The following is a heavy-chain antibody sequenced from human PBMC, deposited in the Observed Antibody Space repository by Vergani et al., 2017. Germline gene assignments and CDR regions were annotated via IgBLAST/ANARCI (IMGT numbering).Heavy chain of an antibody. J-gene: IGHJ3*02. V-gene: IGHV4-61*02. Sequence: QVQLQESGPGLVKPSQTLSLTCTVSGGSISSGSYYWSWIRQPAGKGLEWIGRIYTSGSTNYNPSLKSRVTISVDTSKNQFSLKLSSVTAADTAVYYCAREGAHIVVVPAAPTSSGVAVAFDIWGQGTMVTVSS. CDR2: IYTSGST. CDR1: GGSISSGSYY. CDR3: AREGAHIVVVPAAPTSSGVAVAFDI. D-gene: IGHD2-2*01.